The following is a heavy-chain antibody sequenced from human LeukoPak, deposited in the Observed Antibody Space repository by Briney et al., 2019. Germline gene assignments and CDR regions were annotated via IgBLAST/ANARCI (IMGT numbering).Heavy chain of an antibody. Sequence: SETLSLTCAVYGGSFSGYYWSWIRQPPGKGLEWIGEINHSGSTNYNPSLKSRVTISVDTSKNQFSLKLSSVTAADTAVYYCASFDDGRDYWGQGTLVTVSS. CDR1: GGSFSGYY. CDR2: INHSGST. D-gene: IGHD1-26*01. CDR3: ASFDDGRDY. V-gene: IGHV4-34*01. J-gene: IGHJ4*02.